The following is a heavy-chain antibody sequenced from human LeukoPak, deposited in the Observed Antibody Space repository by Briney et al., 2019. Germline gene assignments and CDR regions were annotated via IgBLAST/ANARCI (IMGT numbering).Heavy chain of an antibody. Sequence: GASVKVSCKASGYTFTSYDINWVRQATGQGLEWMGWMNPNSGNTGHAPKFQGRITMTRNTSTSTAYMELSSLRSDDTAVYYCARIGYYYGPGTKYLNWFDPWGQGSLVTVSS. CDR1: GYTFTSYD. J-gene: IGHJ5*02. D-gene: IGHD3-10*01. CDR2: MNPNSGNT. V-gene: IGHV1-8*01. CDR3: ARIGYYYGPGTKYLNWFDP.